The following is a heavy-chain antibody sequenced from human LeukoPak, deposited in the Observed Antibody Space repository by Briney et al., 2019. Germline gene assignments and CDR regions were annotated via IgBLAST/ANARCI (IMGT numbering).Heavy chain of an antibody. Sequence: PGGSLRLSCAASGFIFDDYGMNWVRQVPGKGLEWVSGINWNGGRTHYGNSVKGRFTISRDNAKNSLYLQMNSLRAEDTALYYCARELGLGIDHWGQGTLVTVSS. V-gene: IGHV3-20*04. CDR2: INWNGGRT. CDR3: ARELGLGIDH. D-gene: IGHD7-27*01. J-gene: IGHJ4*02. CDR1: GFIFDDYG.